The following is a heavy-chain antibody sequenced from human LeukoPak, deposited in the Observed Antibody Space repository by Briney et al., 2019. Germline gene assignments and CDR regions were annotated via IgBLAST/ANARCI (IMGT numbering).Heavy chain of an antibody. D-gene: IGHD6-13*01. CDR1: GFTFSSYA. J-gene: IGHJ4*02. Sequence: GGSLRLSCAASGFTFSSYAMSWLRKAPGKGLERVSANSGSGGSTYYADSVKGRFTISRDNSKNTLYLKMNSLRAEDTAVYYCAKEGGRGSSWYGYYFDYWGQGTLVTVSS. CDR3: AKEGGRGSSWYGYYFDY. V-gene: IGHV3-23*01. CDR2: NSGSGGST.